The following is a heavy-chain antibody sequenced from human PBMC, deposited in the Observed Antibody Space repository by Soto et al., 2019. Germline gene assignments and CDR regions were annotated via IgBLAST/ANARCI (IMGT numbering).Heavy chain of an antibody. D-gene: IGHD3-22*01. V-gene: IGHV3-11*01. CDR2: ISGGGGSTI. J-gene: IGHJ4*02. CDR3: VRLRGYYDSSEFDY. Sequence: GGSLRLSCAASGFTFSDYYMNWIRQAPGKGLEWVSYISGGGGSTIQYADSVKGRFTISRDNAKKSVYLQMNSLRAEDTAMYYCVRLRGYYDSSEFDYWGQVILVTVSS. CDR1: GFTFSDYY.